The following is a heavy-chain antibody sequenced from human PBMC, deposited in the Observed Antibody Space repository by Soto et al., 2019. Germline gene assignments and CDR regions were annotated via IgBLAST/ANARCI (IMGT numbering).Heavy chain of an antibody. J-gene: IGHJ6*03. CDR3: ARESEEYYYYMDV. V-gene: IGHV3-48*01. CDR2: ISSSSSTI. Sequence: GGSLRLSCAASGFTFSSYSMNRVRQAPGKGLEWVSYISSSSSTIYYADSVKGRFTISRDNAKNSLYLQMNSLRAEDTAVYYCARESEEYYYYMDVWGKGTTVTVSS. CDR1: GFTFSSYS.